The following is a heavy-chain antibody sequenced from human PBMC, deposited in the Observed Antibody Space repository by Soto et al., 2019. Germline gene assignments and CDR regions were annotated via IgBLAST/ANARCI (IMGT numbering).Heavy chain of an antibody. CDR1: GGSVSSGSYY. D-gene: IGHD5-12*01. CDR2: IYYSGST. V-gene: IGHV4-61*01. CDR3: ARHRGYSGYDFTYYYYGMDV. Sequence: SETLSLTCTVSGGSVSSGSYYWSWIRQPPGKGLEWIGYIYYSGSTNYNPSLKSRVTISVDTSKNQFSLKLSSVTAADTAVYYCARHRGYSGYDFTYYYYGMDVWGQGTTVTVSS. J-gene: IGHJ6*02.